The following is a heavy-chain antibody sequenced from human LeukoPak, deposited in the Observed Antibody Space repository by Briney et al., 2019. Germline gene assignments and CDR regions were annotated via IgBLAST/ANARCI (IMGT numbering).Heavy chain of an antibody. Sequence: ASVKVSCKASGYIFTRYDINSVRQATGQGVEWVGRMNANSGDTSYAQTFQGRVTMTRNTSISTAYMELSSLRSEDTAIYYCARGGTYLPFGYGGQGTLVIVPS. CDR2: MNANSGDT. CDR3: ARGGTYLPFGY. CDR1: GYIFTRYD. D-gene: IGHD3-10*01. V-gene: IGHV1-8*01. J-gene: IGHJ4*02.